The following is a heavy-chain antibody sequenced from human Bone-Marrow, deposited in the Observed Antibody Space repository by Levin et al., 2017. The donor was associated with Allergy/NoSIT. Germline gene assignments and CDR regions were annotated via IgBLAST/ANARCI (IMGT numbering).Heavy chain of an antibody. CDR1: GYTFSSYG. Sequence: ASVKVSCKASGYTFSSYGIGWVRQAPGQGLEWMGWMNTYSGNTHYVEELQGRVTMTKDASTSTAYMELRSLKSDDTGIYYCARVGLYSSGWDPVSYYGMDVWGQGTTVTVSS. CDR3: ARVGLYSSGWDPVSYYGMDV. V-gene: IGHV1-18*01. J-gene: IGHJ6*02. D-gene: IGHD6-19*01. CDR2: MNTYSGNT.